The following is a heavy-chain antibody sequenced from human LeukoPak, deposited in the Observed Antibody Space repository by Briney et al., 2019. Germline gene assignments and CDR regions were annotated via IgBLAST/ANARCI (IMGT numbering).Heavy chain of an antibody. D-gene: IGHD6-19*01. V-gene: IGHV4-59*01. CDR1: VGSISSYY. Sequence: NPSETLSLTCTVSVGSISSYYWSWIRQPPGEGLEWIGYIYYSGSTNYNPSLKSRVTISVDTSKNQFSLKLSSVTAADTAVYYCARSGYSSGLYHFDYWGQGTLVTVSS. CDR2: IYYSGST. J-gene: IGHJ4*02. CDR3: ARSGYSSGLYHFDY.